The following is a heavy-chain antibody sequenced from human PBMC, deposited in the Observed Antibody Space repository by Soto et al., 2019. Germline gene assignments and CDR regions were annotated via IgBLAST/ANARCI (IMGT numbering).Heavy chain of an antibody. V-gene: IGHV1-69*11. D-gene: IGHD3-16*02. J-gene: IGHJ6*02. CDR3: ARRPQPRYTSDPYAVDG. CDR2: IVPSLDTT. CDR1: GGTFSSSG. Sequence: QVHLVQSGTEVKKPGSSVKVSCKASGGTFSSSGFSWVRQAPGQGLEWMGMIVPSLDTTNYAQKFQARATITADEVTSTAYMELRSLRSEDTAVYYGARRPQPRYTSDPYAVDGWGQGTRVIVSS.